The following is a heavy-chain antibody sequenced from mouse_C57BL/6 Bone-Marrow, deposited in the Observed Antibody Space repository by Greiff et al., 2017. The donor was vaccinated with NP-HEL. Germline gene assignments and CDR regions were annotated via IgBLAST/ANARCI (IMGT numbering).Heavy chain of an antibody. J-gene: IGHJ3*01. Sequence: VQLKESGPELVKPGASVKMSCKASGYTFTDYNMHWVKQSHGKSLEWIGYINPNNGGTSYNQKFKGKATLTVNKSSSTAYMELRSLTSEDSAVYYCARLLRSLAWFAYWGQGTLVTVSA. CDR1: GYTFTDYN. D-gene: IGHD1-1*01. CDR2: INPNNGGT. CDR3: ARLLRSLAWFAY. V-gene: IGHV1-22*01.